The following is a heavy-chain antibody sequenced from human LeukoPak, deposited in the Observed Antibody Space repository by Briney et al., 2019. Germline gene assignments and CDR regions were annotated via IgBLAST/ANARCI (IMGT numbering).Heavy chain of an antibody. J-gene: IGHJ4*02. Sequence: PSETLSLTCAVYGGPFSGYYWGWIRQPPGKGLEWIGSIYYGGSTYYNPSLKSRVTISVDTSKNQFSLKLSSVTAADTAVYYCAVYGDYGVSYFDYWGQGTLVTVSS. V-gene: IGHV4-39*01. CDR1: GGPFSGYY. CDR3: AVYGDYGVSYFDY. D-gene: IGHD4-17*01. CDR2: IYYGGST.